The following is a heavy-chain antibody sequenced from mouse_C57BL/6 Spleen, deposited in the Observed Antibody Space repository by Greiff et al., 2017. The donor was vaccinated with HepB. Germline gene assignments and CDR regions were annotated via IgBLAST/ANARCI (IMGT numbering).Heavy chain of an antibody. CDR2: IDPNSGGT. CDR1: GYTFTSYW. D-gene: IGHD1-1*01. CDR3: ARTTTGGGFAY. V-gene: IGHV1-72*01. J-gene: IGHJ3*01. Sequence: VQLQQPGAELVKPGASVKLSCKASGYTFTSYWMHWVKQRPGRGLEWIGRIDPNSGGTKYNEKFKSKATLTVDKPSSTAYMQLSSLTSEDSAGYYCARTTTGGGFAYWGQGTLVTVSA.